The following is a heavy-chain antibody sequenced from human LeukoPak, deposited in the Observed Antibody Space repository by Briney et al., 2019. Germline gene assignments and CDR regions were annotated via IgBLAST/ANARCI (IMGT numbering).Heavy chain of an antibody. CDR3: AAPYYYDSSGYYRFDY. CDR2: FDPEDGET. D-gene: IGHD3-22*01. Sequence: ASVKVSCKVSGYTLTELSMHWVRQAPGKGLEWMGGFDPEDGETIYAQKFQGRVTMTEDTSTDTAYMELSSLRSEDTAVYYCAAPYYYDSSGYYRFDYWGQGTLVTASS. J-gene: IGHJ4*02. CDR1: GYTLTELS. V-gene: IGHV1-24*01.